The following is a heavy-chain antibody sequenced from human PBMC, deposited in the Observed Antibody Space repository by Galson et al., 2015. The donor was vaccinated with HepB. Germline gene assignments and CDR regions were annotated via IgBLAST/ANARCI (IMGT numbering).Heavy chain of an antibody. Sequence: SLRLSCAASGFTFGDYAMSWFRQAPGKGLEWVGFIRSKAYGGTTEYAASVKGRFTISRDDSKSIAYLQMNSLKTEDTAVYYCTRDQAYGDKNLDYWGQGTLVTVSS. V-gene: IGHV3-49*03. D-gene: IGHD4-17*01. CDR3: TRDQAYGDKNLDY. J-gene: IGHJ4*02. CDR1: GFTFGDYA. CDR2: IRSKAYGGTT.